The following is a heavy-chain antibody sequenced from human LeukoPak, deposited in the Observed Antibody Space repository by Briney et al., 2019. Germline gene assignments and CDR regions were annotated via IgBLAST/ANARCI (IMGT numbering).Heavy chain of an antibody. CDR1: GFTFSSYG. CDR3: AKGIDFWSGYYPEHWFDP. D-gene: IGHD3-3*01. V-gene: IGHV3-30*02. CDR2: IRYDGSNK. J-gene: IGHJ5*02. Sequence: GGSLRLSCAASGFTFSSYGMHWVRQAPGKGLEWVAFIRYDGSNKYYADSVKGRFTISRDNSKNTLYLQMNSLRAEDTAVYYCAKGIDFWSGYYPEHWFDPWGQGTLVTVSS.